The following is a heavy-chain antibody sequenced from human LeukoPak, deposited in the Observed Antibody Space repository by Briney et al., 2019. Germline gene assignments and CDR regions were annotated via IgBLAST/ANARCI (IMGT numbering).Heavy chain of an antibody. CDR2: IWYDGSNK. CDR3: ARDPRDGYNFWGFDY. CDR1: GFTFSSYG. Sequence: PGRSLRLSCAASGFTFSSYGMHWVRQAPGKGLEWVAVIWYDGSNKYYADSVKGRFTISRDNSKNTLYLQMNSLRAEDTAVYYCARDPRDGYNFWGFDYWGQGTLVTVSS. D-gene: IGHD5-24*01. J-gene: IGHJ4*02. V-gene: IGHV3-33*01.